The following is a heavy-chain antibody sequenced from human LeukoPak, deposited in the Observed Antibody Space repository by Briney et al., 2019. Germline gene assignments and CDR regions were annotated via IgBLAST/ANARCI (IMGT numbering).Heavy chain of an antibody. CDR3: AREGLAVRSPLDY. V-gene: IGHV3-33*01. CDR1: GFTFSSYG. CDR2: IWYDGSNK. Sequence: PGRSLRLSCVASGFTFSSYGMHWVRQAPGKGLEWVGVIWYDGSNKEYSDSVKGRFTISRDNSKNILYLQMNSLRVEDSAMYYCAREGLAVRSPLDYWGQGTLVTVSS. D-gene: IGHD2-21*01. J-gene: IGHJ4*02.